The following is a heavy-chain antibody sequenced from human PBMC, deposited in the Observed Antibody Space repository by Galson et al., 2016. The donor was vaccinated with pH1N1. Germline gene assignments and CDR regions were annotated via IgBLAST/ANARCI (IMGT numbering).Heavy chain of an antibody. J-gene: IGHJ4*02. D-gene: IGHD6-25*01. CDR2: INQDGSVK. V-gene: IGHV3-7*01. CDR3: AREIAAAGSY. CDR1: GFTFSSYW. Sequence: SLRLSCAASGFTFSSYWMSWVRQAPGKGLEWVANINQDGSVKYYVDPVKGRFTISRDNAKNSVYLQMSSLSAEDTAVYYCAREIAAAGSYWGQGTLVTVSS.